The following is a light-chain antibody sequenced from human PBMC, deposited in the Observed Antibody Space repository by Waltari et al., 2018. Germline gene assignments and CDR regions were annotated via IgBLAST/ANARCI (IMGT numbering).Light chain of an antibody. CDR3: QQFYSIPPT. Sequence: DIVMTQSPDSLAVSLAERATISCKSSQSVLHRSNNKNYLAWHQQKPGQPPKLLIYWSSTRESEVPDRFSGSGSGPDFTLTINRLQAEDVAFYYCQQFYSIPPTFGQGTKVEIK. J-gene: IGKJ1*01. V-gene: IGKV4-1*01. CDR2: WSS. CDR1: QSVLHRSNNKNY.